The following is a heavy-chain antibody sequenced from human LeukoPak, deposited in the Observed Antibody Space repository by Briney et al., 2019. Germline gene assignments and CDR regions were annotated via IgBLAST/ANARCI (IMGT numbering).Heavy chain of an antibody. CDR3: AKGRASARNYYGMDV. Sequence: ASVKVSCKASGYTFISYGIIWVRQAPGQGLEWMGWISAYNGNTNYAQKLQGRVTMSTDTPTSTAYMELRSLRSDDTAVYYCAKGRASARNYYGMDVWGQGTTVTVSS. D-gene: IGHD6-25*01. V-gene: IGHV1-18*01. J-gene: IGHJ6*02. CDR2: ISAYNGNT. CDR1: GYTFISYG.